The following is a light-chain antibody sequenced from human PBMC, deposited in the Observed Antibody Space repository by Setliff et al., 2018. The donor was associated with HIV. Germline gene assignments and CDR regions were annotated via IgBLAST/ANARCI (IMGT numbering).Light chain of an antibody. V-gene: IGLV1-51*01. CDR3: GTWDSSLSAGV. CDR1: SSNIGNNY. CDR2: DNN. J-gene: IGLJ3*02. Sequence: QSVLTQPPSVSAAPGQKVTISYSGSSSNIGNNYVSWYQQLPAAAPKLLIYDNNKRPSGIPDRFSGSKSGTSATLGITGLQTGDEADYYCGTWDSSLSAGVFGGGTK.